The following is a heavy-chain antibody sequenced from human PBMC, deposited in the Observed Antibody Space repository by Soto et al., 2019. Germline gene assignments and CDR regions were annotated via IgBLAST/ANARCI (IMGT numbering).Heavy chain of an antibody. CDR2: IYWVDDK. CDR1: GFSLRARGVG. J-gene: IGHJ4*02. CDR3: DHRPWSGRGAYLDY. D-gene: IGHD3-16*01. V-gene: IGHV2-5*02. Sequence: QITLEESGPTRVKPPQTLAMACTISGFSLRARGVGVGWVRQPPGKALEWLALIYWVDDKLYSAALQSRATITEDTPHRQVVLLMIHIRPLNIDTYYCDHRPWSGRGAYLDYWGQCALVAFAA.